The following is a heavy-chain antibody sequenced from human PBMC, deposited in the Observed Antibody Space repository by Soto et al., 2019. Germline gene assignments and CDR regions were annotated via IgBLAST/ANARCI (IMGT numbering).Heavy chain of an antibody. V-gene: IGHV4-39*07. CDR2: IDYSGST. J-gene: IGHJ6*03. CDR1: GASISSSTNY. Sequence: SETLSLTCTVSGASISSSTNYWGWIRQPPGKGLEWIGNIDYSGSTYYSPSLKGRVTISVDTSKNQFSLKLSSVTAADTAVYYCARDRRYDYIWGSSGSRIPYYYYYYMDVWGKGTTVTVSS. D-gene: IGHD3-16*01. CDR3: ARDRRYDYIWGSSGSRIPYYYYYYMDV.